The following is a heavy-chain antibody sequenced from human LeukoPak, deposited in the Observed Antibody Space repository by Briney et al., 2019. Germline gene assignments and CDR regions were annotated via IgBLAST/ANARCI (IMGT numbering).Heavy chain of an antibody. D-gene: IGHD3-3*01. Sequence: PSETLSLTCAVYGGSFSGYYWSWIRQPPGKGLEWIGEINHSGSTNYNPSLKSRVTISVDTSKNQFSLKLSSVTAADTAVYYRAGGFLEWFTYYYYGMDVWGQGTTVTVSS. CDR1: GGSFSGYY. CDR3: AGGFLEWFTYYYYGMDV. J-gene: IGHJ6*02. V-gene: IGHV4-34*01. CDR2: INHSGST.